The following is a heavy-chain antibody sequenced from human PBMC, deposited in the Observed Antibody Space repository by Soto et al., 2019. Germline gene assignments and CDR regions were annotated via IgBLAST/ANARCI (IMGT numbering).Heavy chain of an antibody. CDR2: ISSSSTI. D-gene: IGHD1-26*01. CDR3: ARVVGATWWSYFDY. J-gene: IGHJ4*02. CDR1: GFTFSSYS. V-gene: IGHV3-48*02. Sequence: GGSLRLSCAASGFTFSSYSMNWVRQAPGKGLEWVSYISSSSTIYYADSVKGRFTISRDNAKNSLYLQMNSLRDEDTAVYYCARVVGATWWSYFDYWGQGTLVTVSS.